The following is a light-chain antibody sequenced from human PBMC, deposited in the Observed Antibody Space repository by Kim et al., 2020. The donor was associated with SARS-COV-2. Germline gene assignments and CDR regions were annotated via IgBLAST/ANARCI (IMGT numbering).Light chain of an antibody. V-gene: IGLV2-14*03. CDR1: SSDVGGYNY. J-gene: IGLJ3*02. CDR3: ISYTSSSTWV. Sequence: GPSITISCTGTSSDVGGYNYVSWYQQHPGKAPKLMIYDVSNRPSGVSNRFSGSKSGNTASLTISGLQAEDEADYYCISYTSSSTWVFGGGTQLTVL. CDR2: DVS.